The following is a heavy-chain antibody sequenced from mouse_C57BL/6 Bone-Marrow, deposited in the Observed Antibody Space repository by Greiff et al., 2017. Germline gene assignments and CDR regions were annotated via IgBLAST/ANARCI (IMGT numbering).Heavy chain of an antibody. CDR2: IDPSDSYT. D-gene: IGHD1-1*01. V-gene: IGHV1-69*01. CDR3: ARREITTVVADWYFDV. Sequence: VQLQQPGAELVMPGASVKLSCKASGYTFTSYWMHWVKQRPGQGLEWIGEIDPSDSYTNYNQKFKGKSTLTVDKSSSTAYMQLSSLTSEDSAVYYCARREITTVVADWYFDVWGTGTTVTVSS. CDR1: GYTFTSYW. J-gene: IGHJ1*03.